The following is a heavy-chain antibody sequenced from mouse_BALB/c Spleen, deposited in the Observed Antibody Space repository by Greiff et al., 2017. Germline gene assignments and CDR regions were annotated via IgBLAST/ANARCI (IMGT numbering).Heavy chain of an antibody. J-gene: IGHJ2*01. CDR2: ISSGSSTI. V-gene: IGHV5-17*02. CDR1: GFTFSSFG. Sequence: DVHLVESGGGLVQPGGSRKLSCAASGFTFSSFGMHWVRQAPEKGLEWVAYISSGSSTIYYADTVKGRFTISRDNPKNTLFLQMTSLRSEDTAMYYCARSITTATGYFDYWGQGTTLTVSS. D-gene: IGHD1-2*01. CDR3: ARSITTATGYFDY.